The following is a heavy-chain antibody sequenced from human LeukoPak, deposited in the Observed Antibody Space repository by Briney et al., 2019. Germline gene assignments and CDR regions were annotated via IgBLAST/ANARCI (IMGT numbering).Heavy chain of an antibody. CDR2: ISYRGST. J-gene: IGHJ4*02. V-gene: IGHV4-61*01. CDR1: GGSVTSGSYY. CDR3: ARASSDFDY. Sequence: PSETLSLTCAVSGGSVTSGSYYWSWIRQPPGKELEWIGYISYRGSTNYNPSLKSRVTISVDKSKNQFSLKLSSLTAADTAVYYCARASSDFDYWGQGTLVTVSS.